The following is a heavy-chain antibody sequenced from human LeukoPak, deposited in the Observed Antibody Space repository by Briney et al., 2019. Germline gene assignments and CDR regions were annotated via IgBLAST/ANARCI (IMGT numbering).Heavy chain of an antibody. CDR2: TSYDGSTK. D-gene: IGHD3-9*01. V-gene: IGHV3-30-3*01. CDR3: ARDRRVLTGYYMGASDI. Sequence: GGSLRLSCAASGFTFSSCALHWVRQAPGKGLEWVAVTSYDGSTKYYADSVKGRFTISRDNSKNTLYLQMNSLRPEDTAVYFCARDRRVLTGYYMGASDIWGQGTMVTVSS. CDR1: GFTFSSCA. J-gene: IGHJ3*02.